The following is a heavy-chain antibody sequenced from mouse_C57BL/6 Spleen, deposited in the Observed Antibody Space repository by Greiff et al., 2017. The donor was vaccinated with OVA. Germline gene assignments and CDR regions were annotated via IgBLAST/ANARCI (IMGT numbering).Heavy chain of an antibody. CDR3: ARWLRRPDWYFDV. D-gene: IGHD2-2*01. J-gene: IGHJ1*03. CDR2: IYPGSGST. Sequence: QVQLKESGAELVKPGASVKMSCKASGYTFTSYWITWVKQRPGQGLEWIGDIYPGSGSTNYNEKFKSKATLTVDTSSSTAYMQLSSLTSEDSAVYYCARWLRRPDWYFDVWGTGTTVTVSS. V-gene: IGHV1-55*01. CDR1: GYTFTSYW.